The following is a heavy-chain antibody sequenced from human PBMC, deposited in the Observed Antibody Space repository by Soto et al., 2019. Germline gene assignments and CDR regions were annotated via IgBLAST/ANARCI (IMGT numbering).Heavy chain of an antibody. D-gene: IGHD3-10*01. Sequence: QVTLKESGPVLVKPTETLTLTCTVSGISLSDGTLGVSGIRQPPGKALEWLAHIFSNDEKSYRTSLKSRLSISRDTSKSQVVLTMTNMDPVDTATYYCARINLGALVRGTLIYNWFDPWGQGTLVTVSS. V-gene: IGHV2-26*01. CDR3: ARINLGALVRGTLIYNWFDP. CDR2: IFSNDEK. J-gene: IGHJ5*02. CDR1: GISLSDGTLG.